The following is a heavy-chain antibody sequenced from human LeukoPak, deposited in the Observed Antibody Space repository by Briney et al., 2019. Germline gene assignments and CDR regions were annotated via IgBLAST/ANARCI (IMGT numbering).Heavy chain of an antibody. D-gene: IGHD6-13*01. Sequence: GASVKVSCKASGGTFSSYAISWVRQAPGQGLEWMGGIIPIFGTANYAQKFQGRVTITADKSTSTAYMELSSLRSEDTAVYYCARDLPTSFSSSSHYYGMDVWGQGTTVTVSS. J-gene: IGHJ6*02. V-gene: IGHV1-69*06. CDR3: ARDLPTSFSSSSHYYGMDV. CDR1: GGTFSSYA. CDR2: IIPIFGTA.